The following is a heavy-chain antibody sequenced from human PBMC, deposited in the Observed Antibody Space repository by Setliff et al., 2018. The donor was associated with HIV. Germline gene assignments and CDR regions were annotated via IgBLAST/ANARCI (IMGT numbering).Heavy chain of an antibody. CDR2: IDHSGST. J-gene: IGHJ4*02. Sequence: SETLSLTCAAYDGSFSGYYWSWIRQPPGKGLEWIGEIDHSGSTNYNPSLKSRVTISVDTSKKQFSLRLSSVTAADTAVYFCARGGGYDRSGYYPFDYWGQGTPVTVSS. V-gene: IGHV4-34*01. D-gene: IGHD3-22*01. CDR1: DGSFSGYY. CDR3: ARGGGYDRSGYYPFDY.